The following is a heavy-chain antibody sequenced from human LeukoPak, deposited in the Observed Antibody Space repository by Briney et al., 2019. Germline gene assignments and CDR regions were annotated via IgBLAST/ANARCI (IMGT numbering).Heavy chain of an antibody. CDR3: AKLDIVVVVAADFDY. D-gene: IGHD2-15*01. Sequence: GGSLRLSCAASGFTFSSYAMSWVRQAPGKGLEWVSAISGSGGSTYYADSVKGRFTISRDNSKNTLYLQMNSLRAEDTAVYYCAKLDIVVVVAADFDYWGQGTLVTVSS. V-gene: IGHV3-23*01. J-gene: IGHJ4*02. CDR1: GFTFSSYA. CDR2: ISGSGGST.